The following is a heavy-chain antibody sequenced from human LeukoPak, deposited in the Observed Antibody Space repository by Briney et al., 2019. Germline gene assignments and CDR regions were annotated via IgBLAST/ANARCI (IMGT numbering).Heavy chain of an antibody. CDR2: IYYSGST. CDR1: GGSISSYY. D-gene: IGHD3-16*02. V-gene: IGHV4-59*01. CDR3: ARGSYRYGLDY. Sequence: SETLSLTCTVSGGSISSYYWSWIRQPPGKGLKWIGYIYYSGSTNYNPSLKSRVTISVDTSKNQFSLKLSSVTAADTAVYYCARGSYRYGLDYWGQGTLVTVSS. J-gene: IGHJ4*02.